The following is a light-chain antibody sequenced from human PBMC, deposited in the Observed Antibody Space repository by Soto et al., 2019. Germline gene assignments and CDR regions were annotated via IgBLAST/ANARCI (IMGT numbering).Light chain of an antibody. CDR1: QSVSSSY. Sequence: EIVLTQSPGTLSLSPGERATLSCRASQSVSSSYLAWYQQKPGQAPRLLIYGASSRATGIPDRFSGSGSGTDFTLTISRREPEDFLVYYCQQYDSAPLYTFGQGTKLEIK. CDR2: GAS. V-gene: IGKV3-20*01. J-gene: IGKJ2*01. CDR3: QQYDSAPLYT.